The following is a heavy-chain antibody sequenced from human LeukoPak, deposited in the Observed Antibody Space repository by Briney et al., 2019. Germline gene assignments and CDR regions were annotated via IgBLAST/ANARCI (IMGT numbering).Heavy chain of an antibody. CDR3: ARDNVASGSFDI. CDR2: IKQDGSEK. Sequence: GGSLRLSCVASGFTFNSYWMNWVRQAPGKGLEWVATIKQDGSEKHYGDSVKGRFTISRDNAKNSLYLQMSSLRAEGTAVYYCARDNVASGSFDIWGQGTMVTVSS. D-gene: IGHD3-3*02. CDR1: GFTFNSYW. J-gene: IGHJ3*02. V-gene: IGHV3-7*01.